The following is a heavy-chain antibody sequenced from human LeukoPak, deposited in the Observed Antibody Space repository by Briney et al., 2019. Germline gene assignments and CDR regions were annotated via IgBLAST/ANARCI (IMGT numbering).Heavy chain of an antibody. V-gene: IGHV1-18*01. CDR2: ISAYNGNT. J-gene: IGHJ6*02. CDR3: ARDFWSGYYNRNGMDV. CDR1: GYTFTSYG. Sequence: ASVKVSCKASGYTFTSYGISWVRQAPGQGLEWMGWISAYNGNTNYAQKLQGRVTMTTDTSTSTAYMELRSLRSDDTAVYYCARDFWSGYYNRNGMDVWGQGTTVTVSS. D-gene: IGHD3-3*01.